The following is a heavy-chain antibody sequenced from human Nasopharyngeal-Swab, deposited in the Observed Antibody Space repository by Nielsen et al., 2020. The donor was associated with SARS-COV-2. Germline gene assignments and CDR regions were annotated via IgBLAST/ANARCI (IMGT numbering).Heavy chain of an antibody. J-gene: IGHJ6*02. CDR2: IYSGGST. CDR3: ARDRTDYCTNGVCYPASYYYGMDV. CDR1: GFTVSSNY. Sequence: GESLKISCAASGFTVSSNYMSWVRQAPGKGLEWVSVIYSGGSTYYADSVKGRFTISRDNSKNTLYLQMNSLRAEDTAVYYCARDRTDYCTNGVCYPASYYYGMDVWGQGPTATVSS. D-gene: IGHD2-8*01. V-gene: IGHV3-66*01.